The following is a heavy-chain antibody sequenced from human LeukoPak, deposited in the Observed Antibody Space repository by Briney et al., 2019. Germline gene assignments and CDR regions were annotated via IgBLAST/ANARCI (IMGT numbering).Heavy chain of an antibody. V-gene: IGHV3-23*01. J-gene: IGHJ6*02. CDR1: GFTFSSYA. CDR3: PKDVFVGGAGYGMDV. Sequence: GGSLRLSCAASGFTFSSYAMSWVRQAPGKGLEWVSGISGSGGSTYYADSVKGRFTISRDNSKNTLYLQMNSLRAEDTALYYCPKDVFVGGAGYGMDVWGQGTLVTVSS. D-gene: IGHD3-16*01. CDR2: ISGSGGST.